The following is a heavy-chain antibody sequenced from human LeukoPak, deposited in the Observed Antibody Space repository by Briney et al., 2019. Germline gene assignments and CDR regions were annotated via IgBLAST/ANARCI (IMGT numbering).Heavy chain of an antibody. CDR2: IYSGGST. J-gene: IGHJ4*02. V-gene: IGHV3-53*01. Sequence: PVGSLRLSCAASGFTVSSDYISWVRQAPGKGLEWVSVIYSGGSTNYADSVRARFTISRDNSKNTVYLQMNSLRVEDTAVYYCARATLDNWGQGTLVTDSS. CDR3: ARATLDN. CDR1: GFTVSSDY.